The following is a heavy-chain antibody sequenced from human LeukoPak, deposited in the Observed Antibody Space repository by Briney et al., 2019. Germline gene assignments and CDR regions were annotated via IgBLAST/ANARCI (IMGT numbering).Heavy chain of an antibody. D-gene: IGHD1-26*01. J-gene: IGHJ4*02. V-gene: IGHV4-59*01. CDR3: AREGRVGYFDY. CDR1: GGSISSYH. Sequence: PSETLSLTCTVSGGSISSYHWSWIRQPPGKGLEWIGYIYYSGSTNYNPSLKSRVTISVDTSKNQFSLKLSSVTAADTAVYYCAREGRVGYFDYWGQGTLVTVSS. CDR2: IYYSGST.